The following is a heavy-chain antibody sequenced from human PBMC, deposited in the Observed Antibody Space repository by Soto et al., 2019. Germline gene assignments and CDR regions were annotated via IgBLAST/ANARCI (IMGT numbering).Heavy chain of an antibody. V-gene: IGHV1-8*01. CDR2: MNPNSGNT. J-gene: IGHJ3*02. Sequence: QVQLVQSGAEVKKPGASVKVSCKASGYTFTSYDINWVRQATGQGLEWMGWMNPNSGNTGYAQKFQGRVTMPRNTSISTAYMELSSLRSEDTAVYYCASRPHYDFWSGYYFFGDAFDIWGQGTMVTVSS. D-gene: IGHD3-3*01. CDR1: GYTFTSYD. CDR3: ASRPHYDFWSGYYFFGDAFDI.